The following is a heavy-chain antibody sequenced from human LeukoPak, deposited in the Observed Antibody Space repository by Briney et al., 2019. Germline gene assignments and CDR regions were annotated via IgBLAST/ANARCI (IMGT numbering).Heavy chain of an antibody. CDR3: ARVTIFGVVELDY. CDR2: INPNSGGT. D-gene: IGHD3-3*01. V-gene: IGHV1-2*02. J-gene: IGHJ4*02. CDR1: GYTFTGYY. Sequence: GAPVKVSCKASGYTFTGYYMHWVRQAPGQGLEWMGWINPNSGGTNYAQKFQGRVTMTRDTSISTAYMELSRLRSDDTAVYYCARVTIFGVVELDYWGQGTLVTVSS.